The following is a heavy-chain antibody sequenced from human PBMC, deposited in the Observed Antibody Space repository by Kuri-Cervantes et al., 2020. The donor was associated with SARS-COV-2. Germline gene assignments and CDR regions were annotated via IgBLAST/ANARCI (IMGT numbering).Heavy chain of an antibody. CDR1: GYTFTSYY. CDR2: ISAYNGNT. V-gene: IGHV1-18*04. D-gene: IGHD2-2*01. CDR3: ARDRYCASTTCSLSP. Sequence: ASVKVSCKASGYTFTSYYMHWVRQAPGQGLEWMGWISAYNGNTNYAQKLQGRVTMTTDTSTSTAYMELRSLRSDDTAVYFCARDRYCASTTCSLSPWGQGTLVTVSS. J-gene: IGHJ1*01.